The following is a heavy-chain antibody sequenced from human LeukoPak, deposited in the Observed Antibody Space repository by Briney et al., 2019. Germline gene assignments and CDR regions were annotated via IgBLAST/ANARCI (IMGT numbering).Heavy chain of an antibody. CDR2: ISGSGGST. CDR1: GFTFSSYA. J-gene: IGHJ6*03. CDR3: ARDMVRGSGNYYNYYYYMDV. V-gene: IGHV3-23*01. D-gene: IGHD1-26*01. Sequence: GGSLRLSCAASGFTFSSYAMSWVRQAPGKGLEWVSAISGSGGSTYYADSVKGRFTISRDNSKNTLYLQMNSLRAGDTAVYYCARDMVRGSGNYYNYYYYMDVWGKGTTVTVSS.